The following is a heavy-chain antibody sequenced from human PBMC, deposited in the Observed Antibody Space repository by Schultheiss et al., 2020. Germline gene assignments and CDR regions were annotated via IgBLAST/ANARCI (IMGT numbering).Heavy chain of an antibody. J-gene: IGHJ4*02. Sequence: GGSLRLSCAASGFIFSSYIMNWVRQAPGKGLEWVSYISGSSGTIYYADSVKGRFTISRDNVKNTLYLQMNSLRAEDTAVYYCARGGAGISYLNYAFDSWGQGTLVTVSS. CDR1: GFIFSSYI. CDR3: ARGGAGISYLNYAFDS. V-gene: IGHV3-48*01. CDR2: ISGSSGTI. D-gene: IGHD1-26*01.